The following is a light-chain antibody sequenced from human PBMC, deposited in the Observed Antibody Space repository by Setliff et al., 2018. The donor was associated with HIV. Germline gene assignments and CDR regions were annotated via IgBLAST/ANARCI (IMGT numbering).Light chain of an antibody. CDR2: EVT. CDR3: SSFTTTNALDV. CDR1: SSDVGGYNY. J-gene: IGLJ1*01. Sequence: ALTQPASVSGSPGPSITISCTGTSSDVGGYNYVSWYQQHPGKAPKLIIYEVTNRPSGVSYRFSGSKSGNTASLTISGLQAEDEADYYCSSFTTTNALDVFGTGTKVTVL. V-gene: IGLV2-14*01.